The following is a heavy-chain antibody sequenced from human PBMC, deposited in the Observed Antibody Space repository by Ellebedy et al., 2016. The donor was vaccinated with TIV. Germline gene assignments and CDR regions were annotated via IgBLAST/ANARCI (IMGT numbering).Heavy chain of an antibody. Sequence: GESLKISCAASGFTFDDYGMNWVRQPPGKGLEWVSAISPSGDITYFADSVKGRFTISRDNSQDTVHLQMHSLRAEDTAVYYCTKRGVAWAAFDIWGPGTLVTVSS. D-gene: IGHD7-27*01. CDR3: TKRGVAWAAFDI. CDR1: GFTFDDYG. J-gene: IGHJ3*02. V-gene: IGHV3-23*01. CDR2: ISPSGDIT.